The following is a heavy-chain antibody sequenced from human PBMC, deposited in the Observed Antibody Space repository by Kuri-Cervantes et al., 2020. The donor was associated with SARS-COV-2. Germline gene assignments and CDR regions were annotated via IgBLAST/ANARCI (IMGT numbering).Heavy chain of an antibody. V-gene: IGHV3-21*01. CDR3: ARELAAAPGGFDY. D-gene: IGHD2-15*01. CDR2: ISSSSSYI. CDR1: GLTFSSYS. Sequence: GGSLRLSCAASGLTFSSYSMNWVRRAPGKGLEWVSSISSSSSYIYYADSVKGRFTISRDNAKNSLYLQMNSLRAEDTAVYYCARELAAAPGGFDYWGQGTLVTVSS. J-gene: IGHJ4*02.